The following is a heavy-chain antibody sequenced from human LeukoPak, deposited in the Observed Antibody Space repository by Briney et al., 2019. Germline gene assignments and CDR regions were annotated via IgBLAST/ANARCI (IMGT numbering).Heavy chain of an antibody. J-gene: IGHJ3*02. CDR2: IDSNSRTI. CDR1: GFTFSTYE. CDR3: VREYCSGGSCSDAFDI. Sequence: GGSLRLSCAASGFTFSTYEMDWVRQAPGKGLEWISYIDSNSRTIHYADSVRGRFTISRDNAKNSLFLQMNSLRAEDTAVYYCVREYCSGGSCSDAFDIWAKGQWSPSLQ. D-gene: IGHD2-15*01. V-gene: IGHV3-48*03.